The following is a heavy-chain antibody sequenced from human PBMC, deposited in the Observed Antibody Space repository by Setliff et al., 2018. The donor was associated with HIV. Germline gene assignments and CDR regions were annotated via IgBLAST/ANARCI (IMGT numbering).Heavy chain of an antibody. D-gene: IGHD4-4*01. CDR1: GFTFSRYW. CDR2: INNDTTTT. J-gene: IGHJ4*01. CDR3: VKGGDYTNPFDY. V-gene: IGHV3-74*01. Sequence: GGSLRLSCAASGFTFSRYWMHWVRQAPGQGLVWVSGINNDTTTTTYADSVKGRFSISRDNAKNTLYLQMNSLRAEDTATYYCVKGGDYTNPFDYWGHGTLVTVSS.